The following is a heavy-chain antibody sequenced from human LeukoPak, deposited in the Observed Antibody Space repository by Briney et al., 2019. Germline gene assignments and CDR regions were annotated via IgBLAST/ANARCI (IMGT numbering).Heavy chain of an antibody. CDR2: IYYSGST. Sequence: SETLSLTCTVSGGSISSSSYYWGWIRQPPWKGLEWIGSIYYSGSTYYNPSLKSRVTISVDTSKNQFSLKLSSVTAADTAVYYCARPHSGSWYASWGQGTLVTVSS. J-gene: IGHJ5*02. V-gene: IGHV4-39*01. CDR3: ARPHSGSWYAS. D-gene: IGHD6-13*01. CDR1: GGSISSSSYY.